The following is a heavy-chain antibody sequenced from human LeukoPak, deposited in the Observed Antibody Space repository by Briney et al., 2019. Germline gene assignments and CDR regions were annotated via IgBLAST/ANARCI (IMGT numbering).Heavy chain of an antibody. CDR2: ISSSGSTI. CDR1: GFTFSSYE. V-gene: IGHV3-48*03. Sequence: AGGSLRLSCAASGFTFSSYEMNWVRQAPGKGLEWVSYISSSGSTIYYADSVKGRFTIPRDNAKNSLYLQMNSLRAEDTAVYYCAKGGVVAHYFDYWGQGTLVTVSS. J-gene: IGHJ4*02. CDR3: AKGGVVAHYFDY. D-gene: IGHD2-15*01.